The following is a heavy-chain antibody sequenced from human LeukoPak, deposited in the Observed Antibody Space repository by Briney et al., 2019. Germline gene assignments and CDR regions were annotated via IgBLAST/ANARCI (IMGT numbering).Heavy chain of an antibody. Sequence: GGSLRLSCAASGFTFSNYAMHWVRQAPGKGLEYVSAISSNGGSTYYANSVKGRFTISRDNSKNTLYLQMGSLRAEDMAVYYCARDLRLKELAYCGGDCLDYWGQGTLVTVTS. CDR2: ISSNGGST. CDR1: GFTFSNYA. D-gene: IGHD2-21*02. J-gene: IGHJ4*02. V-gene: IGHV3-64*01. CDR3: ARDLRLKELAYCGGDCLDY.